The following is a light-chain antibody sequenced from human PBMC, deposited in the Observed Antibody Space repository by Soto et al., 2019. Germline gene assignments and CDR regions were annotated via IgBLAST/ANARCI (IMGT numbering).Light chain of an antibody. J-gene: IGKJ4*01. CDR2: DAS. Sequence: AIQLTQSPSSLSASVGDRVTITCRASQGISSALAWYQQKPGKAPKSLIYDASSLESGVPSRFSGSGSGTYFTLTISSLQPEDFATYYCQQFNNYPSFGGGTKVEIK. CDR3: QQFNNYPS. CDR1: QGISSA. V-gene: IGKV1D-13*01.